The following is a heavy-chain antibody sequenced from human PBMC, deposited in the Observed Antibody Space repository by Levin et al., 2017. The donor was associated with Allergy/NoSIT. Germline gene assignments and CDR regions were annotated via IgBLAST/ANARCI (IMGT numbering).Heavy chain of an antibody. CDR2: ISSSGSTI. D-gene: IGHD2-15*01. CDR3: ARDGPAGYCSGGSCYATDYYYYYGMDV. V-gene: IGHV3-11*01. Sequence: GESLKISCAASGFTFSDYYMSWIRQAPGKGLEWVSYISSSGSTIYYADSVKGRFTISRDNAKNSLYLQMNSLRAEDTAVYYCARDGPAGYCSGGSCYATDYYYYYGMDVWGQGTTVTVSS. CDR1: GFTFSDYY. J-gene: IGHJ6*02.